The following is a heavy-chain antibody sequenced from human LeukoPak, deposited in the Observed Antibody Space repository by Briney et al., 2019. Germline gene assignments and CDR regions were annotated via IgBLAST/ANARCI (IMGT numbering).Heavy chain of an antibody. CDR3: ARGWANIVVVVAATPATWFDP. CDR2: ISYDGSNK. CDR1: GFTFSSYA. D-gene: IGHD2-15*01. V-gene: IGHV3-30-3*01. Sequence: PGGSLRLSCAASGFTFSSYAMHWVRQAPGKGLEWVAVISYDGSNKYYADSVKGRFTISRDNSKNTLYLQMNSLRAEDTAVYYCARGWANIVVVVAATPATWFDPWGQGTLVTVSS. J-gene: IGHJ5*02.